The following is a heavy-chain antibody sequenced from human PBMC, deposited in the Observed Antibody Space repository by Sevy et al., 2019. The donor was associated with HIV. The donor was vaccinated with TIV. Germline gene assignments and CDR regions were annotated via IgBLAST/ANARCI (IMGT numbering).Heavy chain of an antibody. CDR2: IYYSGST. D-gene: IGHD3-3*01. V-gene: IGHV4-30-4*01. CDR3: ARDSYYDFWSGYQGYYYYGMDV. J-gene: IGHJ6*02. Sequence: SETLSLTCTVSGGSISSGDYYWSWIRQPPGKGLEWIGYIYYSGSTYYNPSLKSRVTISVDTSKNQFSLKLGSVTAADTAVYYCARDSYYDFWSGYQGYYYYGMDVWGQGTTVTVSS. CDR1: GGSISSGDYY.